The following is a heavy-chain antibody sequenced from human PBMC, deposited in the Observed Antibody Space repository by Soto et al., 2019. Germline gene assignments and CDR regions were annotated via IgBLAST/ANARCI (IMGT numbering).Heavy chain of an antibody. CDR3: ARGASYSNSTPEIHDFDY. CDR1: GGSFSGYY. J-gene: IGHJ4*02. D-gene: IGHD4-4*01. Sequence: SETLSLTCAVYGGSFSGYYWSWIRQPPGKGLEWIGEINHSGSTNYNPSLKSRVTISVDTSKNQFSLKLSSVTAADTAVYYCARGASYSNSTPEIHDFDYWGQGTLVTVS. CDR2: INHSGST. V-gene: IGHV4-34*01.